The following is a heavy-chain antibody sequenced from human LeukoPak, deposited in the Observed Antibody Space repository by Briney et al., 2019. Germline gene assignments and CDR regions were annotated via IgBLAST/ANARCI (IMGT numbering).Heavy chain of an antibody. Sequence: GGSLRLSCAASGFTFSTYWMHWVRQAPGNGLVWVARINGDGSSTNYADSVKGRFTISRDNAKNTLYLQMNSLKDEDTAVYSCVRRVYNDNPPYALDLWGQGTMVTVSS. D-gene: IGHD3-22*01. V-gene: IGHV3-74*01. CDR1: GFTFSTYW. CDR2: INGDGSST. CDR3: VRRVYNDNPPYALDL. J-gene: IGHJ3*01.